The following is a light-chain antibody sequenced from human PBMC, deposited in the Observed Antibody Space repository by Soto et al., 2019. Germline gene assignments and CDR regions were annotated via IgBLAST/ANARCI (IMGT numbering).Light chain of an antibody. CDR3: FSYAGNSGV. V-gene: IGLV2-23*02. J-gene: IGLJ1*01. CDR2: EVT. Sequence: QSVLTQPASVSGSPRQSITISCTGTSNDVGGYNLVSWYQQHPGKAPKLIIYEVTKRPSGVSNRFSGSKSGNTASLTISGLQAEDEADYSCFSYAGNSGVFGTGTKVTVL. CDR1: SNDVGGYNL.